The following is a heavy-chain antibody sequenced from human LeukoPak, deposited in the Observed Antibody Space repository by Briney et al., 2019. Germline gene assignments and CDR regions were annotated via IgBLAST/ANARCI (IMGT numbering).Heavy chain of an antibody. Sequence: PGGTLRLSCAASGFIFSNYAMSWVRQAPGKGLEWLSYISSSSDTIYYADSVRGRFTISRDNAKNLLYLQMSSLRDEDTAVYYCARDQVAAAGARDFDFWGQGTLVTVSS. CDR2: ISSSSDTI. CDR3: ARDQVAAAGARDFDF. D-gene: IGHD6-13*01. V-gene: IGHV3-48*02. J-gene: IGHJ4*02. CDR1: GFIFSNYA.